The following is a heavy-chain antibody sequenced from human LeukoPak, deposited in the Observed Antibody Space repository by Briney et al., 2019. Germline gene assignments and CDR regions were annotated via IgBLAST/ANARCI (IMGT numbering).Heavy chain of an antibody. CDR1: GYTFTSYG. CDR2: ISAYNGNT. J-gene: IGHJ5*02. Sequence: ASVKVSCKASGYTFTSYGISWVRQAPGQGLEWMGWISAYNGNTNYAQKLQGRVTMTTDTSTSTAYMELRSLRSDDTAVYYCARSQFGSGYYSWFDPWGQGTLVTVSS. CDR3: ARSQFGSGYYSWFDP. V-gene: IGHV1-18*01. D-gene: IGHD3-3*01.